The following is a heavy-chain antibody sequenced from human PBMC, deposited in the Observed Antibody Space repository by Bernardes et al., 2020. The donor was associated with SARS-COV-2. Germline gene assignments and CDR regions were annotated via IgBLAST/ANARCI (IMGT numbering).Heavy chain of an antibody. V-gene: IGHV4-4*09. CDR3: ARVSGSKWFRYGLDV. CDR2: IYDSGSS. D-gene: IGHD3-10*01. CDR1: FGSISSHS. Sequence: SETLSLTCTVSFGSISSHSWSWIRQPPGKGLEWMANIYDSGSSIYHPSLKSRVAISVDTSRNQISLKLSSVTAAATAVYYCARVSGSKWFRYGLDVLGQGTTVTVSS. J-gene: IGHJ6*02.